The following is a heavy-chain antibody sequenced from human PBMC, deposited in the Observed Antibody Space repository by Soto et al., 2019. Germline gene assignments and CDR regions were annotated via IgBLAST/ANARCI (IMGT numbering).Heavy chain of an antibody. J-gene: IGHJ6*02. CDR2: INTDGSST. V-gene: IGHV3-74*01. CDR3: VRDSFRWQQSSYYYFGMDV. Sequence: TGGSLRLSCAASGFTFSRNWMHCVRQAPGKGLVWVSRINTDGSSTSYAESVKGRFTISRDNAKNTLYLQMNSLRAEDTAVYYCVRDSFRWQQSSYYYFGMDVWGQGTTVTVSS. CDR1: GFTFSRNW. D-gene: IGHD3-16*01.